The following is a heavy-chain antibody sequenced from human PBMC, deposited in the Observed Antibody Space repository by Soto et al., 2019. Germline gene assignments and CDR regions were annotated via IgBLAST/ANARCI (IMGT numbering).Heavy chain of an antibody. CDR3: ARGKTRGYSGYGLDY. Sequence: QVQLQQWGAGLLKPSETLSLTCAVYGGSFSGYYWSWIRQPPGKGLEWIGEINHSGSTNYNPSLKRRVTISVDTSKNQFSRKLRSVTAADTAVYYCARGKTRGYSGYGLDYWGQGTLVTVSS. CDR2: INHSGST. D-gene: IGHD5-12*01. J-gene: IGHJ4*02. CDR1: GGSFSGYY. V-gene: IGHV4-34*01.